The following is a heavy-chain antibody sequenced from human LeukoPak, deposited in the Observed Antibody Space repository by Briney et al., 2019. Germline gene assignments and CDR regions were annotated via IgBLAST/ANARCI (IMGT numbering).Heavy chain of an antibody. D-gene: IGHD1-26*01. CDR1: GFTVSSNY. Sequence: GGSLRLSCAASGFTVSSNYMSWVRQAPGKGLEWVSVIYSGGDTYYADSVKGRFTISRDNSKNTLYLQMNSLRAEDTAVYYCARDMRSGSYSADDYWGQGTLVTVSS. V-gene: IGHV3-66*02. J-gene: IGHJ4*02. CDR2: IYSGGDT. CDR3: ARDMRSGSYSADDY.